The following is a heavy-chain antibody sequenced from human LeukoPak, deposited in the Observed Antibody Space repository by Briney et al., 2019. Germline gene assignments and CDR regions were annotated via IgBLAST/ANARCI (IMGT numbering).Heavy chain of an antibody. Sequence: GGSLRLSCAASGFTSSSYAMSWVRQAPGKGLEWVSAISGSGGSTYYADSVKGRFTISRDNSKNTLYLQMNSLRAEDTAVYYCAKVGEDYVWGSYLDYWGQGTLVTVSS. D-gene: IGHD3-16*02. CDR2: ISGSGGST. CDR3: AKVGEDYVWGSYLDY. V-gene: IGHV3-23*01. J-gene: IGHJ4*02. CDR1: GFTSSSYA.